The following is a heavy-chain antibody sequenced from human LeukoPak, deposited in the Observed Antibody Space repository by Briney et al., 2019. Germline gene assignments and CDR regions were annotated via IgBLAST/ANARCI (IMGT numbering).Heavy chain of an antibody. CDR1: GGSISSYY. V-gene: IGHV4-4*07. Sequence: PSETLSLTCTVSGGSISSYYWSWIRQPAGKGLEWIGRIYTSGSTNYNPSLKSRITMSVDTSKNQFSLKLSSVTAADTAVYYCARERHDYVWGSYRLYTDYWGQGTLVTVSS. J-gene: IGHJ4*02. CDR2: IYTSGST. D-gene: IGHD3-16*02. CDR3: ARERHDYVWGSYRLYTDY.